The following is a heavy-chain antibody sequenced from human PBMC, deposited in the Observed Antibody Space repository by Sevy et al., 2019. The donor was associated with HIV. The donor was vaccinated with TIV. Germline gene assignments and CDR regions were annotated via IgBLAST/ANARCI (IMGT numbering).Heavy chain of an antibody. CDR3: AGHYYDSTGYYFPLDY. V-gene: IGHV3-30*04. CDR2: ISDDGNNK. J-gene: IGHJ4*02. D-gene: IGHD3-22*01. Sequence: GGSLRLSCAASGFTFSTYAMYWVRQAPGKGLEWVAVISDDGNNKDYADSVKGRFTVSRDNSKNTQYLQMNSLRADDTVVYYWAGHYYDSTGYYFPLDYWGQGTLVTVSS. CDR1: GFTFSTYA.